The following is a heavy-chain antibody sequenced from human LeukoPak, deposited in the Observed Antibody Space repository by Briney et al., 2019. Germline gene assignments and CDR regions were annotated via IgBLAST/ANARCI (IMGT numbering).Heavy chain of an antibody. V-gene: IGHV3-74*01. Sequence: PGGSLRPSCATSGFNLEDYAINWVRQAPGKGLVWVSRINSDGSSTSYADSVKGRFTISRDNAKNTLYLQMNSLRAEDTAVYYCATGQGHGMDVWGQGTTVTVSS. J-gene: IGHJ6*02. CDR2: INSDGSST. CDR3: ATGQGHGMDV. D-gene: IGHD1-14*01. CDR1: GFNLEDYA.